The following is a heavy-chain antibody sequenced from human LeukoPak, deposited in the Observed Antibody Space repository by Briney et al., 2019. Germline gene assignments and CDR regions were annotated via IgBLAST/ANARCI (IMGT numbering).Heavy chain of an antibody. D-gene: IGHD3-22*01. CDR1: GGSIGWDY. V-gene: IGHV4-4*07. J-gene: IGHJ4*02. CDR2: IYKSGST. CDR3: AREEYFQDSNGYSYYFHS. Sequence: SETLSLTCTVSGGSIGWDYWSWIRQSAGKGLEWIGRIYKSGSTNYNPSFRSRVTMSVDTSKNQFSLNVTSVTAADTAVYYCAREEYFQDSNGYSYYFHSWGQGSLVTVSS.